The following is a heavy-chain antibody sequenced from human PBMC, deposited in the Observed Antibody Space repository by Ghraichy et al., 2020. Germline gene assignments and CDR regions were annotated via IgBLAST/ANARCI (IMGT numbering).Heavy chain of an antibody. Sequence: SQTLSLTCAVYGGSFSGYYWSWIRQPPGKGLEWIGEINHSGSTNYNPSLKSRVTISVDTSKNQFSLKLSSATAADTAVYYCARTFRAGSSDYWGQGTLVTVSS. CDR1: GGSFSGYY. V-gene: IGHV4-34*01. CDR3: ARTFRAGSSDY. D-gene: IGHD6-6*01. J-gene: IGHJ4*02. CDR2: INHSGST.